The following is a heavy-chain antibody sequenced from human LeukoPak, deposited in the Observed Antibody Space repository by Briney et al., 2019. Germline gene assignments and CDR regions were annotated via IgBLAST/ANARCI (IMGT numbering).Heavy chain of an antibody. J-gene: IGHJ4*02. CDR3: AMPKQLVLFDY. Sequence: ASVKVSCKASGYTFIGYYMQWVRQAPGQGLEWMGWINPNSGDTDYAQKFQGRVTMTRDTSINTAYLELSRLTSDDTAVYYCAMPKQLVLFDYWGQGTLVTVSS. V-gene: IGHV1-2*02. CDR2: INPNSGDT. D-gene: IGHD6-13*01. CDR1: GYTFIGYY.